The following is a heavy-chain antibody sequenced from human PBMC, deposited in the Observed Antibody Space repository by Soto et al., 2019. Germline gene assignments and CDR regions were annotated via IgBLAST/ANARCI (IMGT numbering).Heavy chain of an antibody. CDR3: PRHRGYYDFLSGYPISIHSFDP. V-gene: IGHV4-39*01. D-gene: IGHD3-3*01. J-gene: IGHJ5*02. Sequence: TETLSLTCTFSDVSISSSSYYCGWIGQPPWKGLEWIGSIYYSGSTYYNPSLKSPVAISVDTSKNQFSLKLSSVTAADTAAYYCPRHRGYYDFLSGYPISIHSFDPWGQGILATVSS. CDR2: IYYSGST. CDR1: DVSISSSSYY.